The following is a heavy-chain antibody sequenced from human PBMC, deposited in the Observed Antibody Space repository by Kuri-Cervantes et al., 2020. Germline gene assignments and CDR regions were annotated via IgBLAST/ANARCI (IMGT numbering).Heavy chain of an antibody. CDR1: GFTFSSYD. CDR3: ARETNIAVAGTEAFDI. CDR2: IGTAGDT. D-gene: IGHD6-19*01. J-gene: IGHJ3*02. V-gene: IGHV3-13*01. Sequence: GGSLRLSCAASGFTFSSYDMHWVRQATGKGLEWVSAIGTAGDTYYPGSVKGRFTISRENAKNSLYLQMNSLRAGDTAVYYCARETNIAVAGTEAFDIWGQGTMVTVSS.